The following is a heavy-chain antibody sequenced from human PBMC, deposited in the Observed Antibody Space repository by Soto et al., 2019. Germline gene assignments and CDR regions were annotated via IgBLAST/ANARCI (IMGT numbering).Heavy chain of an antibody. CDR2: ISVYDGNT. Sequence: QVQLVQSGDEVKKPGASVKVSCKASGFTFTSFGISWARQAPGHGLEWMGRISVYDGNTNYAQKLQGRVTITTDPSTSTAYMELRSLRSDDTAVYYCAKGEETLTAWGQGTLVTVSS. V-gene: IGHV1-18*01. CDR3: AKGEETLTA. CDR1: GFTFTSFG. J-gene: IGHJ5*02.